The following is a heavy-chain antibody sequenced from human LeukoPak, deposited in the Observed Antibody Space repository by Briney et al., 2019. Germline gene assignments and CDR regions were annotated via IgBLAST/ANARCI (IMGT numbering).Heavy chain of an antibody. J-gene: IGHJ6*02. CDR3: ARGYASDV. D-gene: IGHD2-8*01. CDR1: GHTFSNFD. CDR2: MNLNSGNT. Sequence: GASVKVSCKASGHTFSNFDINWVRQATGQGLEWTGWMNLNSGNTGYAQKFQGRVTMTRDTSVTTAYMELSSLRSEDTAVYYCARGYASDVWGQGTTVTVSS. V-gene: IGHV1-8*01.